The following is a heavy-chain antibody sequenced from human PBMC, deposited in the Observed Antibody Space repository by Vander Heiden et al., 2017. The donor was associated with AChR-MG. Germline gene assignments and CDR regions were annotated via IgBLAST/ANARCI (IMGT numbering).Heavy chain of an antibody. CDR3: TRSVFDFWSGYSFDY. V-gene: IGHV1-46*03. Sequence: QVQLVQSGAEVKNPGASVKVSCRPSGYTFTNYYIHWVRQAPGQGLELMGLINPDSGVVTYAQKFQGRVTMTRDTSTGTVYMEVSGLRSQDTAVYYCTRSVFDFWSGYSFDYWGQGTLVTVSS. CDR2: INPDSGVV. J-gene: IGHJ4*02. D-gene: IGHD3-3*01. CDR1: GYTFTNYY.